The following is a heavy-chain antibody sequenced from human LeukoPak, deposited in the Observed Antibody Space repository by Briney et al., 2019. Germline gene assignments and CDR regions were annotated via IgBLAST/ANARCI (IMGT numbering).Heavy chain of an antibody. CDR2: ISGSGSRT. J-gene: IGHJ4*02. CDR3: AKTYADATFDY. D-gene: IGHD4-17*01. V-gene: IGHV3-23*01. CDR1: GFTFSSYS. Sequence: GALRLSCAASGFTFSSYSMNWVRQAPGKGLEWVSTISGSGSRTYYADSVKGRFTISRDNSENTLYLQLNSLRAEDTALYYCAKTYADATFDYWGQGNLVTVSS.